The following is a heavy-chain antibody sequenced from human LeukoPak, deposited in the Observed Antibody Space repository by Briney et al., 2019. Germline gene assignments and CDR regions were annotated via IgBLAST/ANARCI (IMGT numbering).Heavy chain of an antibody. D-gene: IGHD3-9*01. J-gene: IGHJ4*02. CDR3: AKAPYYDILTGPPFDY. Sequence: GGSLRLSCAASGYTFDDYAMHWVRQAPGKGLEWVSGISWNSGSIGYADSVKGRFTISRDNAKNSLYLQMNSLRAEDTVLYYCAKAPYYDILTGPPFDYWGQGTLVTVSS. CDR2: ISWNSGSI. V-gene: IGHV3-9*01. CDR1: GYTFDDYA.